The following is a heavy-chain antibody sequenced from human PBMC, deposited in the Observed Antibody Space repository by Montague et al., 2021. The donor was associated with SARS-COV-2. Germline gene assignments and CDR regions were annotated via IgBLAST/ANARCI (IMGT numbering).Heavy chain of an antibody. CDR3: ARSPEPMIVLVITSLNWYFDL. CDR1: GGSISSGGHY. Sequence: TLSLTCTVSGGSISSGGHYWSWIRQHPGKGLEWIGYIYYSGSTYYNPSLKSRVTISVDTSKNQFSLKLSSVTAADTAVYHCARSPEPMIVLVITSLNWYFDLWGRGTLVTVSS. V-gene: IGHV4-31*03. D-gene: IGHD3-22*01. J-gene: IGHJ2*01. CDR2: IYYSGST.